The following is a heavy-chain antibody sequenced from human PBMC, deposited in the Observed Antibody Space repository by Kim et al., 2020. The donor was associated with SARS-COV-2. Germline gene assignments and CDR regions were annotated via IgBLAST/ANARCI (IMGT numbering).Heavy chain of an antibody. Sequence: GGSLRLSCTAYGFTFSNNGMSWVRQPPGKGLEWVSDILAYETGTYYADSVKGRFSISRDNSKNTVYLQMNSLRGEDTAVYYCTGHGSGSSWGQGTLVTVSS. CDR1: GFTFSNNG. V-gene: IGHV3-23*01. CDR2: ILAYETGT. D-gene: IGHD3-10*01. J-gene: IGHJ4*02. CDR3: TGHGSGSS.